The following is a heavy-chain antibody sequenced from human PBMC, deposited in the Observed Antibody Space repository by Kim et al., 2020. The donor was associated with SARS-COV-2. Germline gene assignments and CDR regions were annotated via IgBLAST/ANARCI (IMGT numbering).Heavy chain of an antibody. V-gene: IGHV3-53*01. D-gene: IGHD3-3*01. J-gene: IGHJ4*02. Sequence: GGSLRLSCAACGFTVSSNYMSWVRQAPGKGLEWVSVIYSGGSTYYADSVKGRFTISRDNSKNTLYLQMNSLRAEDTAVYYCARGPWSEGFDYWGQGTLVTVSS. CDR1: GFTVSSNY. CDR3: ARGPWSEGFDY. CDR2: IYSGGST.